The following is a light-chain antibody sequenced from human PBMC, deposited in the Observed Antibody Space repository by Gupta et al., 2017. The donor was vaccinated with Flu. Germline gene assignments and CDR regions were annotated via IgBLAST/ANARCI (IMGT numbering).Light chain of an antibody. CDR3: QLRSYSPPIT. CDR2: DAS. J-gene: IGKJ5*01. Sequence: ATLYLAPGGRASRSCMACQTVNTYIESYNQKPGQPPRLLIYDASVRDTGVAARFSGGGYAKHVSLTISSRVQEDIGGYYCQLRSYSPPITFGRGTRLEIK. V-gene: IGKV3-11*01. CDR1: QTVNTY.